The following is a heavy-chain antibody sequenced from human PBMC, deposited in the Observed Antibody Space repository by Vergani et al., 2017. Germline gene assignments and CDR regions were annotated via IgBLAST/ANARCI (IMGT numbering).Heavy chain of an antibody. CDR2: ISSSSSYI. Sequence: EVQLVESGGGLVKPGGSLRLSCAASGFPFSSYSMNWVRQAPGKGLEWVSSISSSSSYIYYAASVKGRFTISRDNAKNSLYLQMNSLRAEDTAVYYCARDVSLYMDVWGKGTTVTVSS. CDR1: GFPFSSYS. CDR3: ARDVSLYMDV. D-gene: IGHD2-8*01. J-gene: IGHJ6*03. V-gene: IGHV3-21*01.